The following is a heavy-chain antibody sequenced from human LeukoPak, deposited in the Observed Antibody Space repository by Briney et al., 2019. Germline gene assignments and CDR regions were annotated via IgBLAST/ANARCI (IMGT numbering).Heavy chain of an antibody. D-gene: IGHD2-21*01. V-gene: IGHV3-48*03. CDR2: ISTDGTMS. CDR1: GFTFGNYE. Sequence: GGSLRLSCAASGFTFGNYEMNWVRQAPGKGLEWISYISTDGTMSYYAGSVKGRFTISRDNAKNSLYLQMNSLRADDTAVYYCARETIDCGGDCYDYWGQGTLATVSS. J-gene: IGHJ4*02. CDR3: ARETIDCGGDCYDY.